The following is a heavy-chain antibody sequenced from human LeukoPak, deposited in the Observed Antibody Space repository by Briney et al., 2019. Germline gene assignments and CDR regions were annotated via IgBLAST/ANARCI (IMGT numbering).Heavy chain of an antibody. J-gene: IGHJ3*02. CDR2: IYYSVNT. D-gene: IGHD1-14*01. CDR3: ARYRNEALFAFDI. CDR1: GDSISNYY. V-gene: IGHV4-59*01. Sequence: SETLSLTCTVSGDSISNYYWSWIRQPPGKGREWVGYIYYSVNTDYNPSLKSRVTISIDTYKSQFSLRLNSVTAADTAVYYCARYRNEALFAFDIWGQGTMVTVSS.